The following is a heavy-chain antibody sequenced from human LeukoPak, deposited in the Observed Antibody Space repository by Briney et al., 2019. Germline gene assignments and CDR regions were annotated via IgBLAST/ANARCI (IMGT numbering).Heavy chain of an antibody. CDR1: GGSFSGYY. Sequence: SETLSLTCAVYGGSFSGYYWSWIRQPPGKGLEWIGEINHSGSTNYNPSLKSRATISVDTSKNQFSLKLSFVTAADTAVYYCARGNIVATILGGLHGTTAFDFWGQGILVTVSS. CDR3: ARGNIVATILGGLHGTTAFDF. D-gene: IGHD5-12*01. J-gene: IGHJ4*02. CDR2: INHSGST. V-gene: IGHV4-34*01.